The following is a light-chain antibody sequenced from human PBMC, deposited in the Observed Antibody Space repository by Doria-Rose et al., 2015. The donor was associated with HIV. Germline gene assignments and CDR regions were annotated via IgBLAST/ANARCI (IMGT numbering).Light chain of an antibody. J-gene: IGKJ5*01. CDR2: DAS. V-gene: IGKV3-20*01. CDR1: QRVKSSY. CDR3: QQYGTSRGT. Sequence: TQSPGTPSLSPGERATLSCRASQRVKSSYLASYQQKPGQAPRLLIYDASTRATGIPDRFSGSGSGTDFTLTISRLEPEDVAVYYCQQYGTSRGTFGQGTRLEIK.